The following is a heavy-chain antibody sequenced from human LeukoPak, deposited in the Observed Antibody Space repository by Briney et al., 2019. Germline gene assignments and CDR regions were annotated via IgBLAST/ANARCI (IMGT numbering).Heavy chain of an antibody. D-gene: IGHD3-3*01. CDR3: ARGGGYYDFWSGYPRPPNHYYYYYMDV. J-gene: IGHJ6*03. CDR1: GGSFSGYY. V-gene: IGHV4-34*01. Sequence: SETLSLTCAVSGGSFSGYYWSWIRQPPGKGLEWIGEINHSGSTNYNPSLKSRVTISVDTSKNQFSLKLSSVTAADTAVYYCARGGGYYDFWSGYPRPPNHYYYYYMDVWGKGTTVTVSS. CDR2: INHSGST.